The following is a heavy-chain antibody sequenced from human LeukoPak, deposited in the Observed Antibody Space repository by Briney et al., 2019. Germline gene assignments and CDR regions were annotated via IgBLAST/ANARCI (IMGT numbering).Heavy chain of an antibody. CDR2: INPNSGGT. CDR3: ATSIAVAGTDYYYGMDV. V-gene: IGHV1-2*04. J-gene: IGHJ6*02. D-gene: IGHD6-19*01. Sequence: ASVKVSCKASGYTFTSYGISWVRQAPGQGLEWMGWINPNSGGTNYAQKFQGWVTMTRDTSISTAYMELSRLRSDDTAVYYCATSIAVAGTDYYYGMDVWGQGTTVTVSS. CDR1: GYTFTSYG.